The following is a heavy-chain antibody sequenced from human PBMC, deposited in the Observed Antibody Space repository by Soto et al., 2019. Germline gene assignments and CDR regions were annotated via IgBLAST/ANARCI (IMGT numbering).Heavy chain of an antibody. CDR3: ARRRITMIVVVFDAFDI. CDR2: IYHSGST. J-gene: IGHJ3*02. CDR1: GGSISSSYW. D-gene: IGHD3-22*01. Sequence: QVQLQESGPGLVKPSGTLSLTCAVSGGSISSSYWWSWVRQPPGKGLEWIGEIYHSGSTNYNPSLKXRXTXSXXKSKDQFSLKLSSVTAADTAVYSCARRRITMIVVVFDAFDIWGQGTMVTVSS. V-gene: IGHV4-4*02.